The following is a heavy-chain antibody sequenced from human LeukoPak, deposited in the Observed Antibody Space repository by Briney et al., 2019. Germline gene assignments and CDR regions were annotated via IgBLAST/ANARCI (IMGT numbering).Heavy chain of an antibody. V-gene: IGHV3-23*01. CDR2: ISAGGYNT. J-gene: IGHJ4*02. Sequence: GGSLRLSCAAFGFTFSSYAMTWVRQAPGKGLEWVSSISAGGYNTYYADSVRGRFTISRDKSKNTLYLQMNSLRAEDTAVYYCSKDAHSSSSTGWGQGTLVTVSS. CDR1: GFTFSSYA. CDR3: SKDAHSSSSTG. D-gene: IGHD6-13*01.